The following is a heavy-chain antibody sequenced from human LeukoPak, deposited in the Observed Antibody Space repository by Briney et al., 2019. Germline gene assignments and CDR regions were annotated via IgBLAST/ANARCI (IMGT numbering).Heavy chain of an antibody. CDR3: ARGPLAAYDSSGYFGH. Sequence: PGGSLRLSCAASGFTFSSYWMSWVRQAPGKGLEWVANIKQDGSEKYYVDSVKGRFTISRDNAKNSLYLQMNSLRAEDPPLYYCARGPLAAYDSSGYFGHWGQGTLVTVSS. J-gene: IGHJ4*02. CDR1: GFTFSSYW. CDR2: IKQDGSEK. V-gene: IGHV3-7*03. D-gene: IGHD3-22*01.